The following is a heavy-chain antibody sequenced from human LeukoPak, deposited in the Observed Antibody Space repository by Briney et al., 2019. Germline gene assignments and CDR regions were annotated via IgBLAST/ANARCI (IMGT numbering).Heavy chain of an antibody. Sequence: GGSLRLSCEASGFTFSYAWMSWVRQAPGKGLEWVGRIKSKTDGGTRDYAAPVKGRFTISRDDSKNTLYLQMNSLKTEDTAVYYCTTDWLMDYDFWSGYYQKYYFDYWGQGTLVTVSS. CDR1: GFTFSYAW. D-gene: IGHD3-3*01. V-gene: IGHV3-15*01. CDR2: IKSKTDGGTR. CDR3: TTDWLMDYDFWSGYYQKYYFDY. J-gene: IGHJ4*02.